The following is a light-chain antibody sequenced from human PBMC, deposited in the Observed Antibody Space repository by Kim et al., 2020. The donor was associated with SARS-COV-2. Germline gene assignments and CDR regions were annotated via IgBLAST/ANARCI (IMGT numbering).Light chain of an antibody. CDR2: DVT. J-gene: IGLJ3*02. Sequence: QSALTQPASVSASPGQSITISCTGTSSDVGAYNYVSWYQQYPGKAPKIMIYDVTNRPSGVSNRFSGSKSGNTASLTISGLQAEDEADCYCSSFTSSTTWVFGGGTQLTVL. CDR1: SSDVGAYNY. V-gene: IGLV2-14*03. CDR3: SSFTSSTTWV.